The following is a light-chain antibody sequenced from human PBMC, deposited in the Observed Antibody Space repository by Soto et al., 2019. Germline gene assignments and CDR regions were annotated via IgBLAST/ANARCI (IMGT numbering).Light chain of an antibody. CDR3: QQYGTSPRT. J-gene: IGKJ2*02. Sequence: EIVMTQSPGTLSLSPGERATLSCRASQSVNSNYLAWYQQKPGEVPRPLIYGASIRAAVVPARLSGSGSGTDFTLTISSLEPEDYAVYYCQQYGTSPRTFGQGTKLEIK. V-gene: IGKV3-20*01. CDR1: QSVNSNY. CDR2: GAS.